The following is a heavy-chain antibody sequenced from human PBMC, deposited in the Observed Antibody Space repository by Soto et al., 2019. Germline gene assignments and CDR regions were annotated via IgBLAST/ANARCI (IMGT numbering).Heavy chain of an antibody. V-gene: IGHV2-5*02. D-gene: IGHD2-21*02. CDR2: IYWDDDK. CDR3: AHSRCGGDCLQSYSSHYYYGMDV. Sequence: QITLKESGPSLVKPTQTLTLTCTFSGFSLSTVGVGVGWIRQPPGKALEWLALIYWDDDKRYSPSLRSRLTVTKATSKNPVVLTMTNMDPVDTATYYCAHSRCGGDCLQSYSSHYYYGMDVWGQGTTVTVSS. CDR1: GFSLSTVGVG. J-gene: IGHJ6*02.